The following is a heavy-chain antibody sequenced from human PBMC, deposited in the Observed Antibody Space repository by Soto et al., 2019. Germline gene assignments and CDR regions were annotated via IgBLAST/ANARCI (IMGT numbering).Heavy chain of an antibody. CDR1: GYSFTSYW. Sequence: GESLKISCTGVGYSFTSYWIGWVRQMPGKGLEWMGIIYPGDSDTRYSPSFQGQVTISADKSITTAYLQWSSLKASDTAMYYCARGYCTTTICDPWFDPWGQGTLVTVST. J-gene: IGHJ5*02. CDR2: IYPGDSDT. D-gene: IGHD2-2*01. CDR3: ARGYCTTTICDPWFDP. V-gene: IGHV5-51*01.